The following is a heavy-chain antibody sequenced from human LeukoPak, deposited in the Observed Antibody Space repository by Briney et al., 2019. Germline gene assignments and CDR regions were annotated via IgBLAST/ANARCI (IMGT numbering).Heavy chain of an antibody. J-gene: IGHJ5*02. V-gene: IGHV4-39*01. Sequence: PSETLSLTCTVSGGSISSTSYHWAWIRQPPGKGLEWIATVYYTGSAYCNPSLKSRVTISVDTSKSQFSLKLSSVTTADTALYYCARYASGGYYWFDPWGQGTLVTVSS. D-gene: IGHD3-10*01. CDR1: GGSISSTSYH. CDR3: ARYASGGYYWFDP. CDR2: VYYTGSA.